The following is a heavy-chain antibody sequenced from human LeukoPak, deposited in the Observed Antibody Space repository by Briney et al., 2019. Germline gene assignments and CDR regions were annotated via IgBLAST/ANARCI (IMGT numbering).Heavy chain of an antibody. CDR3: ATRHHSRTYMVPLDS. V-gene: IGHV4/OR15-8*02. D-gene: IGHD3-10*01. J-gene: IGHJ4*02. Sequence: SETLSLTCAVYGVSISSDNWWTWVRQPPGKGLEWIGETHRSGDTKYNPSLNGRVAISMDNSKNQLSLNLISVTAADTAIYFCATRHHSRTYMVPLDSWGQGTLVTVSS. CDR2: THRSGDT. CDR1: GVSISSDNW.